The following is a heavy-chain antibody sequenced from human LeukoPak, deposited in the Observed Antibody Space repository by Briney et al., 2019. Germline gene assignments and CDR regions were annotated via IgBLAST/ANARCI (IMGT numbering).Heavy chain of an antibody. V-gene: IGHV3-48*02. Sequence: GGSLRLSCAASGFTFSRFPMNWVRQAPGKGLEWISYIGSSGTPIYYADSVKGRFTISRDNAKNSLYLHMNRLSHEDTALYYCARRTGTPGGDFDYWGQGTLVTVSS. CDR2: IGSSGTPI. D-gene: IGHD1-1*01. J-gene: IGHJ4*02. CDR3: ARRTGTPGGDFDY. CDR1: GFTFSRFP.